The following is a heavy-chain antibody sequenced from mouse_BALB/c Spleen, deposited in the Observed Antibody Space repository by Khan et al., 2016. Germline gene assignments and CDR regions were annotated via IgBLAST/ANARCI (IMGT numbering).Heavy chain of an antibody. Sequence: EVQLQESGPELVKPGASVKISCKASGYTFTDYNMHWVKQSHGKSLEWIGYIYPYNGDSGCNQKFKSKATLTVDNSYSTAYMERRSLTSEDSAVYYCARSGGWLFDYWGQGTTLTVSS. J-gene: IGHJ2*01. V-gene: IGHV1S29*02. CDR3: ARSGGWLFDY. CDR1: GYTFTDYN. D-gene: IGHD2-3*01. CDR2: IYPYNGDS.